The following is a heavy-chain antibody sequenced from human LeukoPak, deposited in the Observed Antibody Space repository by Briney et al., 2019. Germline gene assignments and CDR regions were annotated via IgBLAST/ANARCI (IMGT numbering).Heavy chain of an antibody. D-gene: IGHD6-13*01. J-gene: IGHJ5*02. Sequence: PSETLSLTCTASGGSISNYYWSWIRQPAGKGLEWIGRIYTSGSTNYNPSLKSRVTMSVDTSKNQFSLKLSSVTAADTAVYYCARDQQQLDGKNWFDRWGQGTLVTVSS. V-gene: IGHV4-4*07. CDR2: IYTSGST. CDR3: ARDQQQLDGKNWFDR. CDR1: GGSISNYY.